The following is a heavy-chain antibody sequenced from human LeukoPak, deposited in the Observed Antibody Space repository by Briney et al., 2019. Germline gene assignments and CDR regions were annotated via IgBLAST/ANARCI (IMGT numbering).Heavy chain of an antibody. V-gene: IGHV4-34*01. CDR3: ARTSSGWYYYYGMDV. J-gene: IGHJ6*02. Sequence: PSETLSLTCAVYGGSFSGYYWSWLRQPPGKGLEWIGEINHSGSTNYNPSLKSRVTISVDTSKNQFSLKLSSVTAADTAVYYCARTSSGWYYYYGMDVWGQGTTVTVSS. D-gene: IGHD6-19*01. CDR2: INHSGST. CDR1: GGSFSGYY.